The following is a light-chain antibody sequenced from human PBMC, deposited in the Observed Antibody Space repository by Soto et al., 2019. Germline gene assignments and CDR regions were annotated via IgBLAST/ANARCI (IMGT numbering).Light chain of an antibody. V-gene: IGKV1-5*03. CDR2: KAS. CDR1: QSVSNW. Sequence: DIQMTQSPSTLSAFVGDRVTITCRASQSVSNWLAWYQQKPGKAPRLLLSKASTLESGVPSRFSGSGSGTEFTLSISSLQPEDFATYYCQQYRSASTFGKGTKLEIK. CDR3: QQYRSAST. J-gene: IGKJ2*02.